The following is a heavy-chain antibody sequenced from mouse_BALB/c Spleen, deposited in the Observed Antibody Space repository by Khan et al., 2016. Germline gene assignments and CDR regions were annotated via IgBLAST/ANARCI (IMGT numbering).Heavy chain of an antibody. V-gene: IGHV1-54*01. Sequence: QVQLKQSGAELVRPGTSVKVSCKATGYAFTNYLIEWVKQRPGQGLEWIGVINPGSGGTNYNEKFKGKATLTADKSSSTAYMQLSSLTSDDSAVDFCASYDGNYYAIDYWGQGTSVTVSA. J-gene: IGHJ4*01. CDR1: GYAFTNYL. D-gene: IGHD2-3*01. CDR2: INPGSGGT. CDR3: ASYDGNYYAIDY.